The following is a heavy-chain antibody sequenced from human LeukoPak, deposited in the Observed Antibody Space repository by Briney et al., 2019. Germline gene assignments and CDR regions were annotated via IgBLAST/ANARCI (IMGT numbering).Heavy chain of an antibody. V-gene: IGHV1-3*01. CDR3: TIGLAGDWDAFDI. Sequence: GASVKVSCKTSGYTFTRCAVHWLRQAPGQRLEWMGWIHADSGSTKYSQKLQGRVTIARDTSASTIYMELSSLRFEDTAVYFCTIGLAGDWDAFDIWGLGTMVTVSS. CDR1: GYTFTRCA. J-gene: IGHJ3*02. CDR2: IHADSGST. D-gene: IGHD6-19*01.